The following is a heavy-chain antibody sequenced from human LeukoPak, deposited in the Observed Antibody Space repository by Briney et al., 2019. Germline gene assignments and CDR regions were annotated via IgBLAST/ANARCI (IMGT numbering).Heavy chain of an antibody. V-gene: IGHV3-21*01. CDR3: AREPAEEDFDY. Sequence: GGSLRLSCAASGFTFSSYSMNWVRQAPGKGLEWVSSISSSSSYIYYADSVKGRFTISRDNAKNSLYLQMNSLRAEDTAVYYCAREPAEEDFDYWGQGTLVTVPS. CDR2: ISSSSSYI. CDR1: GFTFSSYS. J-gene: IGHJ4*02.